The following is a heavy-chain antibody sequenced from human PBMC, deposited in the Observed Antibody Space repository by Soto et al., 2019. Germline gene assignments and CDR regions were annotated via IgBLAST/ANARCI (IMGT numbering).Heavy chain of an antibody. CDR2: IYPCDSDT. D-gene: IGHD6-19*01. CDR1: GYHFASYW. V-gene: IGHV5-51*01. Sequence: GESLKIFGKGFGYHFASYWIGLVPQKPGEGLEWIVIIYPCDSDTRYSPSFEGHVTISADKSNSTAYTKCSSVGVSKTAIYYGERAHSHGWFENFDYWGPETIVTV. CDR3: ERAHSHGWFENFDY. J-gene: IGHJ4*02.